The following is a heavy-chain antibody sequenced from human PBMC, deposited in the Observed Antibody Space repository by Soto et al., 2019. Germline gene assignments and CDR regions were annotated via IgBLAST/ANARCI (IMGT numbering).Heavy chain of an antibody. CDR1: GYAFTSYG. CDR3: ARDLSTVTTGFDY. V-gene: IGHV1-18*01. D-gene: IGHD4-17*01. J-gene: IGHJ4*02. CDR2: ISAYNGNT. Sequence: GASVKVSYKASGYAFTSYGISGVREAPGQGLEWMGWISAYNGNTNYAQKLQGRVTMTTDTSTSTAYMELRSLRSDDTAVYYCARDLSTVTTGFDYWGQGTLVTVSS.